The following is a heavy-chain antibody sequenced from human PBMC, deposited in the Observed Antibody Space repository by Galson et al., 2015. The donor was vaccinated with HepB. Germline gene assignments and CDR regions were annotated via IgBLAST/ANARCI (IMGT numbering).Heavy chain of an antibody. D-gene: IGHD2-2*01. V-gene: IGHV3-23*01. Sequence: SLRLSCAASGFTFSSYAMTWVRQAPGKGLEWVSVISASGDSTYYADSEKGRFTISRDNSKNTLYLQMNSLRAEDTAVYYCARILPAAVGFDYWGQGTLVTVSS. CDR2: ISASGDST. CDR1: GFTFSSYA. CDR3: ARILPAAVGFDY. J-gene: IGHJ4*02.